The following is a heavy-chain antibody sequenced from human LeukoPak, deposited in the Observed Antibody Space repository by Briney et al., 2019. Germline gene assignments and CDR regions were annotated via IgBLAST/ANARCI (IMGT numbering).Heavy chain of an antibody. CDR3: ANEVRPNDY. CDR2: IDISGGST. J-gene: IGHJ4*02. V-gene: IGHV3-53*01. Sequence: GSLRLSCASSGFPVSSNYMCWVRQAPGKGLEWVSSIDISGGSTYYADSAEGRFTISRDNSKNTLYLQMNGLRVEDTALYYCANEVRPNDYWGEGTLVTVSS. D-gene: IGHD1-1*01. CDR1: GFPVSSNY.